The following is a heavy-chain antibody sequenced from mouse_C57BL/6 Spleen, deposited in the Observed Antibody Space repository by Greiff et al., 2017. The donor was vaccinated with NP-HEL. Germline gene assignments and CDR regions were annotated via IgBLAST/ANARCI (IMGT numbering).Heavy chain of an antibody. J-gene: IGHJ3*01. CDR3: ARNYGSREAWFAD. CDR1: GYSFTSYY. Sequence: QVQLQQSGPELVKPGASVKISCKASGYSFTSYYIHWVKQRPGQGLEGRGWRDPGSGTTKYNEKFKGKATLTADTSSSTAYMQLSSLTSEDAAVYYCARNYGSREAWFADWGKGTLVTVAA. CDR2: RDPGSGTT. D-gene: IGHD1-1*01. V-gene: IGHV1-66*01.